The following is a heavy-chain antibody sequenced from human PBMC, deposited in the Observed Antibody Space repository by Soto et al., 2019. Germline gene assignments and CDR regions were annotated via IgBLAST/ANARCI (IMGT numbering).Heavy chain of an antibody. CDR1: GGSISSGDYY. D-gene: IGHD3-22*01. J-gene: IGHJ4*02. Sequence: TSETLSLTCTVSGGSISSGDYYWSWIRQPPGKGLEWIGYIYYSGSTYYNPSLKSRVTISVDTSKNQFSLKLSSVTAADTAVYYCARYSYYYDSSGYRPLDYWGQGTLVTVSS. CDR2: IYYSGST. CDR3: ARYSYYYDSSGYRPLDY. V-gene: IGHV4-30-4*01.